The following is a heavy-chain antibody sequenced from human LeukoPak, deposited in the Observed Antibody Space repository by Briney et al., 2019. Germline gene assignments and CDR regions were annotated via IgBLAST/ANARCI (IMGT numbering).Heavy chain of an antibody. CDR3: ARDYGSGSYPPIWGYFDY. D-gene: IGHD3-10*01. CDR1: GGTFSSYA. Sequence: SVKVSCKASGGTFSSYAISWVRQAPGQGLEWMGGIIPIFGTANYAQKFQGRVTITTDESTSTAYMELSSLRSEDTAVYYCARDYGSGSYPPIWGYFDYWGQGTLVTVPS. V-gene: IGHV1-69*05. J-gene: IGHJ4*02. CDR2: IIPIFGTA.